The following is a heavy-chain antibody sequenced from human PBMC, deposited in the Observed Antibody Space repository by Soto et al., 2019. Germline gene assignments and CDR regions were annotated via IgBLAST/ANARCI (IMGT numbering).Heavy chain of an antibody. V-gene: IGHV3-9*01. CDR3: VKDESINWYSGHFRH. Sequence: PGGSLRLSCAASGFTFDDYAMHWVRQVPVKGLEWVSGINWNSGSIGYGDSVKGRFAISRDNAKNSLHLQMNSLSAEDTAFYYCVKDESINWYSGHFRHWGQGTLVTVSS. CDR2: INWNSGSI. CDR1: GFTFDDYA. J-gene: IGHJ1*01. D-gene: IGHD6-13*01.